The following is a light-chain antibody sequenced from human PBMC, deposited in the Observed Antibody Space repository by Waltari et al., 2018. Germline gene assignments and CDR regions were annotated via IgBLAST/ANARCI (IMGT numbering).Light chain of an antibody. V-gene: IGLV1-47*01. CDR3: ATWDDSLSGHVE. Sequence: QSVLTQPPSASGTPGQRVTISCSGSSANIGSNYVYWYQQLPGTTPKPLIYRNDQRPSGVPDRISGAKSGTSASLVISGLRSEDEAVYYCATWDDSLSGHVEFGGGTKLTVL. J-gene: IGLJ2*01. CDR1: SANIGSNY. CDR2: RND.